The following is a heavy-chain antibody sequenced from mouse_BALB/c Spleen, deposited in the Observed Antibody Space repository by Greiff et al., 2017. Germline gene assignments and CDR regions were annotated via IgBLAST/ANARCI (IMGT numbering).Heavy chain of an antibody. CDR1: GFTFSSYA. CDR2: ISSGGST. Sequence: EVNLVESGGGLVKPGGSLKLSCAASGFTFSSYAMSWVRQTPEKRLEWVASISSGGSTYYPDSVKGRFTISRDNARNILYLQMSSLRSEDTAMYYCARGGYYGNYVLYWYFDVWGAGTTVTVSS. J-gene: IGHJ1*01. CDR3: ARGGYYGNYVLYWYFDV. D-gene: IGHD2-1*01. V-gene: IGHV5-6-5*01.